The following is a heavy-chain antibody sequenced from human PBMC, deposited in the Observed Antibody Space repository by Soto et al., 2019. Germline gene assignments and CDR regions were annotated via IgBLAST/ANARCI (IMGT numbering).Heavy chain of an antibody. CDR3: ARDRLRPTRYFDY. CDR1: GGSFSGYY. CDR2: INHSGST. V-gene: IGHV4-34*01. Sequence: PSETLSLTFAVYGGSFSGYYWSWIRQPPGKGLEWIGEINHSGSTNYNPSLKSRVTISVDTSKNQFSLKLSSVTAADTAVYYCARDRLRPTRYFDYWGQGTLVTVSS. D-gene: IGHD4-17*01. J-gene: IGHJ4*02.